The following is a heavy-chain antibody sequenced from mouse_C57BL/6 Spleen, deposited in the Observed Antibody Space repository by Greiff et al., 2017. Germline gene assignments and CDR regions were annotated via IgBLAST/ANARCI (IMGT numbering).Heavy chain of an antibody. CDR1: GYTFTSYW. CDR3: GRGYYSPYFDY. V-gene: IGHV1-69*01. Sequence: VQLQQPGAELVMPGASVKLSCKASGYTFTSYWMHWVKQRPGQGLEWIGEIDPSDGYTNYNQKFKGKSTLTVDKSSSTAYMQLSSLTSEDSAVYYCGRGYYSPYFDYWGQGTTLTVSS. D-gene: IGHD2-12*01. CDR2: IDPSDGYT. J-gene: IGHJ2*01.